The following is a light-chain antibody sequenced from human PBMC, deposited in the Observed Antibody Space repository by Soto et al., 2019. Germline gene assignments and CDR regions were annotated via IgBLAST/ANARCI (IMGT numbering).Light chain of an antibody. J-gene: IGKJ1*01. CDR1: QSVSSN. CDR2: GSS. Sequence: EIVMTQSPATVSVSPGERATLSCRASQSVSSNLAWYQQKPGQAPRLLIYGSSTRATGIPARFSGSGSGTEFTLTLSSLQSEDFAVYYCQQYNNWPPWTFGQGTKVEIK. V-gene: IGKV3-15*01. CDR3: QQYNNWPPWT.